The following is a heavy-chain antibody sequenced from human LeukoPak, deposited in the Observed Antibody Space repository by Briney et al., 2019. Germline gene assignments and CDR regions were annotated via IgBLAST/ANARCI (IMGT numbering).Heavy chain of an antibody. CDR3: AKDQDVYSGSQS. Sequence: PGGSLRLSCAASGFTFSSYAMSWVRQAPGEGLEWVSTISGSDSSTYYADSVRGRFTISRDNSKNTVFLQMNSLRVGDTAIYYCAKDQDVYSGSQSWGQGTLVTVSS. V-gene: IGHV3-23*01. CDR1: GFTFSSYA. J-gene: IGHJ4*02. D-gene: IGHD1-26*01. CDR2: ISGSDSST.